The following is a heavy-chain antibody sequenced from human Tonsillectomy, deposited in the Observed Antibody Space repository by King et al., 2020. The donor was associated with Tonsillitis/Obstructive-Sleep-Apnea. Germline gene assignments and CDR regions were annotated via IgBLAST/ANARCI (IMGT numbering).Heavy chain of an antibody. CDR3: AKADSGCYSDYYYYMDV. Sequence: VQLVESGGVVVQPGGSLRLSCAASGFTFYDYTMHWVRQATGRGLEWVSLICWDGGSTHYADSVKGRLTISRDNSKNSLYLQMNSLRTEDTALYYCAKADSGCYSDYYYYMDVWGKGTTVTVSS. D-gene: IGHD1-26*01. CDR2: ICWDGGST. V-gene: IGHV3-43*01. CDR1: GFTFYDYT. J-gene: IGHJ6*03.